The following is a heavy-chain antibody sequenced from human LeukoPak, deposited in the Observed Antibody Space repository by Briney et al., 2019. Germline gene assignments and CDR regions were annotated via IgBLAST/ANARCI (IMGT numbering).Heavy chain of an antibody. Sequence: GESLDISFKGSGYSFTSYWIGWVRQMPGKGLEWMGIISPSDSDTRYSPSFQGQVTISVDKSISTAYLQWSSLKASDTAIYYCARQQVDYFDYWGQGRLVTVSS. CDR1: GYSFTSYW. CDR3: ARQQVDYFDY. J-gene: IGHJ4*02. CDR2: ISPSDSDT. V-gene: IGHV5-51*01. D-gene: IGHD1-26*01.